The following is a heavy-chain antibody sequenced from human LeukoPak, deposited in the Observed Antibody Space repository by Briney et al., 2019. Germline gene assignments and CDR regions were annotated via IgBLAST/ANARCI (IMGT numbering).Heavy chain of an antibody. D-gene: IGHD5-12*01. V-gene: IGHV4-34*01. J-gene: IGHJ4*02. Sequence: TSETLSLTCAVYGGSFSGYYWSWIRQPPGKGRECIGEINHSGSTNYNPSLKSRVTISVDTSKNQFSLKLSSVTAADTAVYYCAKPFSGYDPRYFDYWGQGTLVTVSS. CDR1: GGSFSGYY. CDR3: AKPFSGYDPRYFDY. CDR2: INHSGST.